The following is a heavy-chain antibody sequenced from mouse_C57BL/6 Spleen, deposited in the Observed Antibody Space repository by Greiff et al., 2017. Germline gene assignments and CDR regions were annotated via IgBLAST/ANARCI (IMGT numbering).Heavy chain of an antibody. V-gene: IGHV1-15*01. CDR3: TRRGLGRYYYAMHS. J-gene: IGHJ4*01. CDR1: GYTFPDYE. CDR2: IDPETGGT. Sequence: VQLQQSGAELVRPGASVTLSCKASGYTFPDYEMHWVKQTPVHGLEWIGAIDPETGGTAYNQKFKGKAILTADKSSSTAYMELRSLTSEDSAVYYCTRRGLGRYYYAMHSWGQAASVTVSS. D-gene: IGHD4-1*01.